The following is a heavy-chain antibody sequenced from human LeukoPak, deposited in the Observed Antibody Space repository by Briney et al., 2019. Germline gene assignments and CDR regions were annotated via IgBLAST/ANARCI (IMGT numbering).Heavy chain of an antibody. CDR2: IYTSGNT. Sequence: PSETLSLTCSVSGASISSYYWSWIRQPAGKGLEWIGRIYTSGNTNYNPSLKSRVTMSVDTSKNQISLKLSSVTAADTAVYYCARLEVVVPAAIWFDPWGQGTLVTVSS. J-gene: IGHJ5*02. V-gene: IGHV4-4*07. D-gene: IGHD2-2*01. CDR1: GASISSYY. CDR3: ARLEVVVPAAIWFDP.